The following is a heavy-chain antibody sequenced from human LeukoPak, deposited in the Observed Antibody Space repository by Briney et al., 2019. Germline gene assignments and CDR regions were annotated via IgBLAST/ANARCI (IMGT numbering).Heavy chain of an antibody. Sequence: PSETLSLTCAVYGGSFSGYYWSWIRQPPGKGLEWIGEINHSGSTNYNPSLKSRVTISVDTSKNQFSLKLSSVTAADTAVYYCARGGGFTMVRGIRWFDPWGQGTLDTVSS. D-gene: IGHD3-10*01. CDR3: ARGGGFTMVRGIRWFDP. J-gene: IGHJ5*02. CDR2: INHSGST. CDR1: GGSFSGYY. V-gene: IGHV4-34*01.